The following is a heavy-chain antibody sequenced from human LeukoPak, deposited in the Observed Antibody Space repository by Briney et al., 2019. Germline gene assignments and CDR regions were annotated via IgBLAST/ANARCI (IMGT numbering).Heavy chain of an antibody. D-gene: IGHD6-19*01. J-gene: IGHJ4*02. V-gene: IGHV3-23*01. Sequence: GGSLRLSCAASGFSLTTYAMTWVRQAPGKGLEWVSAIRASDGSTFYADSVKGRFTISRDSSKDTLYLQMNDLRDEDTAVYYCAKLTTGWFEDFWGQGTLVTVSS. CDR1: GFSLTTYA. CDR2: IRASDGST. CDR3: AKLTTGWFEDF.